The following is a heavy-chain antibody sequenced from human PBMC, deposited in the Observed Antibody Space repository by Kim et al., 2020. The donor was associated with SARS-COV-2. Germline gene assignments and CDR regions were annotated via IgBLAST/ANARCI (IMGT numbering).Heavy chain of an antibody. J-gene: IGHJ4*02. CDR2: IYSNGNT. CDR3: AKYDYGDFEGLD. CDR1: GGAMIGYY. V-gene: IGHV4-59*01. D-gene: IGHD4-17*01. Sequence: SETLSLTCSVSGGAMIGYYWSWIRQPPGKGLEWIGCIYSNGNTYYNPSLKSRVTFSVDTSKSQFSLRLTSVTAADTAVYYCAKYDYGDFEGLDWGQGTLVAVSS.